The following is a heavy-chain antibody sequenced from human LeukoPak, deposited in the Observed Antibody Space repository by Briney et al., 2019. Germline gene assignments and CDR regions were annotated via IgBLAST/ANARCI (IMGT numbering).Heavy chain of an antibody. J-gene: IGHJ4*02. CDR1: GFTFSSYA. Sequence: GGSLRLSCAASGFTFSSYAMHWVRQAPGKGLEWVAVISYDGSNKYYADSVKGRFTISRDNSKNTLYLQMNSLRAEDTAVYYCARAPAGYCSSTSCYRAGPLDYWGQGTLVTVSS. D-gene: IGHD2-2*02. CDR3: ARAPAGYCSSTSCYRAGPLDY. V-gene: IGHV3-30-3*01. CDR2: ISYDGSNK.